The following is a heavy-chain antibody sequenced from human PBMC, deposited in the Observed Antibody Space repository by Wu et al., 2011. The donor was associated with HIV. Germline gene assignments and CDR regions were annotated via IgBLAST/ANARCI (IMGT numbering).Heavy chain of an antibody. Sequence: SCKASGYTFTAYYMHWLRQAPGQGLEWMGWINPHSGGTNFAQKFQGRVTMTRDTSITTAYMELSRLRSDDTAVYYCARDPYSSSFYYYYFMDVWGKGTTVTVSS. V-gene: IGHV1-2*02. CDR2: INPHSGGT. CDR1: GYTFTAYY. D-gene: IGHD6-6*01. J-gene: IGHJ6*03. CDR3: ARDPYSSSFYYYYFMDV.